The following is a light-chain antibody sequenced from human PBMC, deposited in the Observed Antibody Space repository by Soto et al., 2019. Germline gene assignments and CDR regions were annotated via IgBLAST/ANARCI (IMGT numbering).Light chain of an antibody. CDR2: AAS. CDR1: QGISSY. CDR3: QQLNSYPPGFT. V-gene: IGKV1-9*01. Sequence: IQLTPSPSSLSASVGDRVTITCRASQGISSYLAWYQQKPGKAPKLLIYAASTLQGGVPSRFSGSGSGTDFTLTISSLQPEDCATYYCQQLNSYPPGFTFGPGTKVDIK. J-gene: IGKJ3*01.